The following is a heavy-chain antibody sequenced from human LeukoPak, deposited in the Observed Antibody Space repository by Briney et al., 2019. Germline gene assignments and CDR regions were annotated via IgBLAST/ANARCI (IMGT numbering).Heavy chain of an antibody. Sequence: PGGSLRLSCAASGFTFSSYGMHWVRQAPGKGLEWVAFIWYDGGNKYYADSVKGRFTISRDNSKNTPYLQTNSLRAEDTAVYYCARVAVGYCSSTSCYGDYWGQGTLVTVSS. V-gene: IGHV3-33*01. CDR2: IWYDGGNK. CDR1: GFTFSSYG. CDR3: ARVAVGYCSSTSCYGDY. D-gene: IGHD2-2*01. J-gene: IGHJ4*02.